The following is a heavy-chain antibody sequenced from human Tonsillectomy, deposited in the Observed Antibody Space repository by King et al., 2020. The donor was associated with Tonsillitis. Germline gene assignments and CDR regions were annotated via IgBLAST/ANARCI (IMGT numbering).Heavy chain of an antibody. J-gene: IGHJ4*02. CDR1: GYTFTSYY. CDR2: INPSGGSP. Sequence: VQLVESGAEVKKPGASVKVSCKASGYTFTSYYMHWVRQAPGQGLEWMAIINPSGGSPTYAQKFQGRFTMTSDTSTSTVYMELSNLRSEDTAVYYCARDSNSHSFDYWGQGTLVTVSS. CDR3: ARDSNSHSFDY. V-gene: IGHV1-46*01. D-gene: IGHD2/OR15-2a*01.